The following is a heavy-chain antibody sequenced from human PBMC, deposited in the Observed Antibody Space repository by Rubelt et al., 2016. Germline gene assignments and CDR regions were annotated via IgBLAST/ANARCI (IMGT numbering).Heavy chain of an antibody. CDR2: INHSVST. Sequence: QVQLQQWGAGLLKPSETLSLTCAVSGGSISSGGYYWSWIRQTPGKGLEGMGEINHSVSTNHNPSRKSRVTISVDTSKNQFSLKLRSVTAADTAVYYCARFPPGSYWGQGTLVTVSS. V-gene: IGHV4-34*01. J-gene: IGHJ4*02. CDR1: GGSISSGGYY. CDR3: ARFPPGSY.